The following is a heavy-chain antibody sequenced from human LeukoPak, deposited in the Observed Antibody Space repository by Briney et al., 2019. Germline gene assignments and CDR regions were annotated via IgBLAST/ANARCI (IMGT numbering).Heavy chain of an antibody. V-gene: IGHV1-2*02. J-gene: IGHJ6*03. Sequence: APVKVSCKASGYTFTGYYMHWVRQAPGQGLEWMGWINPNSGGTNYAQKFQGRVTMTRDTSISTAYMELSRLRSDDTAVYYCARASWRGANYYYYMDVWGKGTTVTVSS. CDR3: ARASWRGANYYYYMDV. D-gene: IGHD1-1*01. CDR2: INPNSGGT. CDR1: GYTFTGYY.